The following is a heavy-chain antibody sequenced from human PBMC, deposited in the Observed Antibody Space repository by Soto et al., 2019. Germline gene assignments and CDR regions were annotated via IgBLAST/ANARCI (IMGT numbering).Heavy chain of an antibody. CDR1: GGTFSSYT. CDR2: IIPILGIA. Sequence: ASVKVSCKASGGTFSSYTISWVRQAPGQGLEWMGRIIPILGIANYAQKFQGRVTITADKSTSTAYMELSSLRSGDTAVYYCARDPSFGGVIGPFDYWGQGTLVTVSS. D-gene: IGHD3-16*02. J-gene: IGHJ4*02. V-gene: IGHV1-69*04. CDR3: ARDPSFGGVIGPFDY.